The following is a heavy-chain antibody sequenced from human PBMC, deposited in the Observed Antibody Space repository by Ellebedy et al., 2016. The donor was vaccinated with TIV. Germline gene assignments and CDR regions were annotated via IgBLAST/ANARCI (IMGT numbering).Heavy chain of an antibody. V-gene: IGHV1-69*13. CDR1: GGTFSSYA. Sequence: SVKVSXXASGGTFSSYAISWVRQAPGQGLEWMGGIIPIFGTANYAQKFQGRVTITADESTSTAYMELSSLRSEDTAVYYCARPRDYGGKDAFDIWGQGTMVTVSS. CDR3: ARPRDYGGKDAFDI. D-gene: IGHD4-23*01. J-gene: IGHJ3*02. CDR2: IIPIFGTA.